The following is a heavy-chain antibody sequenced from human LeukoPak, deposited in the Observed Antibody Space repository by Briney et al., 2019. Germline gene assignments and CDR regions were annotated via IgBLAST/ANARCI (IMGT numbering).Heavy chain of an antibody. J-gene: IGHJ6*02. CDR3: ARDDSALYALDV. V-gene: IGHV3-53*01. CDR2: LHSGGAA. Sequence: GGSLRLSCVVSGFTVNSNSMSWVRQAPGKGLEWVSVLHSGGAAHYADSVKGRFTISRDTSKNTLDLQMNSLRVEDSAVYYCARDDSALYALDVWGQGTTVTVSS. D-gene: IGHD1-26*01. CDR1: GFTVNSNS.